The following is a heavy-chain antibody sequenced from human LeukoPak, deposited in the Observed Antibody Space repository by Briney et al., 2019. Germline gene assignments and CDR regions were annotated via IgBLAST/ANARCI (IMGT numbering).Heavy chain of an antibody. Sequence: GASVKVSCKASGYTFTGYYMHWVRQAPGQGLEWMGWINPNSGGTNYAQKFQGRVTMTRDTSISTAYMELSRLRSDDTAVYYCARSYDYVWGSYRYHDAFDIWGQGTMVTVSS. CDR3: ARSYDYVWGSYRYHDAFDI. CDR1: GYTFTGYY. D-gene: IGHD3-16*02. V-gene: IGHV1-2*02. CDR2: INPNSGGT. J-gene: IGHJ3*02.